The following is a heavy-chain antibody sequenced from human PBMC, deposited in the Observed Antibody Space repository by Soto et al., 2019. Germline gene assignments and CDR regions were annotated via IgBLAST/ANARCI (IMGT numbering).Heavy chain of an antibody. CDR3: AREIELREDYYYGMDV. V-gene: IGHV1-18*04. Sequence: GASVKVSCKASGYTFTSYGISWVRQAPGQGLEWMGWISAYNGSTNYAQKLQGRVSMTTDTSTSTAYMEVRRLSTDATRLSYCAREIELREDYYYGMDVWDKGTRVTVSS. CDR2: ISAYNGST. J-gene: IGHJ6*04. D-gene: IGHD5-18*01. CDR1: GYTFTSYG.